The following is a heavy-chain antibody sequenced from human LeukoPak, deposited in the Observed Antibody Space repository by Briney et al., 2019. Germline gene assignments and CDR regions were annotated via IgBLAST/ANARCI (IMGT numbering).Heavy chain of an antibody. J-gene: IGHJ4*02. CDR2: INGDGSSV. CDR3: TSLGGLDY. CDR1: GFIFSNYW. V-gene: IGHV3-74*01. Sequence: GGSLRLSCAASGFIFSNYWMHWVRQAPGKGLVWVSRINGDGSSVGYADSVKGRFTISRDNAKNTLYLQMDSLRAEDTAVYYCTSLGGLDYWGQGTLVTVSS. D-gene: IGHD1-26*01.